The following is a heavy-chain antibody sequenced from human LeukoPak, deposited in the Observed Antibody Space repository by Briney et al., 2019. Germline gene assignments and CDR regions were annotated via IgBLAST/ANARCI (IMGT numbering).Heavy chain of an antibody. CDR2: IIPILGIA. V-gene: IGHV1-69*04. Sequence: SVKVSCKASGGTFSSYAISWVRQAPGQGLEWMGRIIPILGIANYAQKFQGRVTITADKSTSTAYMELSSLRSEDTAVYYCAREYSSSGWGIDNCGQGNLVTVSS. CDR1: GGTFSSYA. CDR3: AREYSSSGWGIDN. D-gene: IGHD4-11*01. J-gene: IGHJ4*02.